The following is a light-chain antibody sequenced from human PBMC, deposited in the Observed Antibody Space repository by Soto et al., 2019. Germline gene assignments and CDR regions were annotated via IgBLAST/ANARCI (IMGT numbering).Light chain of an antibody. CDR3: QHYSSSPPEFT. CDR2: GAS. V-gene: IGKV3-20*01. Sequence: IVLTQSPGTLSLSPGERATLSCRASQSVSSSYLAWYQQRPGQAPRLLIFGASYRATGIPDRFSGSGSGTDFTLTISRLEPEDFVVYYCQHYSSSPPEFTFGPGTKVDSK. CDR1: QSVSSSY. J-gene: IGKJ3*01.